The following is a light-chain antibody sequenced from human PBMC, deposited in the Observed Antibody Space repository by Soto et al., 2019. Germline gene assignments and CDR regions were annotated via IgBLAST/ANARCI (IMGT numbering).Light chain of an antibody. CDR1: SSDVGDYKY. CDR3: CSYAGSYTWV. V-gene: IGLV2-11*01. J-gene: IGLJ3*02. Sequence: QSALTQPRSVSGSPGQSVTVSCTGTSSDVGDYKYVSWYQKHPDKAPKLMIYGVNKRPSGVPDRFSGSKSGNTASLTISGLQAEDEADYYCCSYAGSYTWVFGGGTKLTVL. CDR2: GVN.